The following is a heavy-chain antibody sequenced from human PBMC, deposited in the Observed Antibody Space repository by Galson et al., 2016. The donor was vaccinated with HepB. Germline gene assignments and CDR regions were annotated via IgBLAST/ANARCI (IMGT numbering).Heavy chain of an antibody. CDR2: ISVSGTYT. CDR1: GFTFSDYY. V-gene: IGHV3-11*05. J-gene: IGHJ6*02. D-gene: IGHD3-10*01. CDR3: ARDLSTGGVIIPYSYSYYGVDV. Sequence: SLRLSCAASGFTFSDYYMSWIRQAPGEGLEWVSYISVSGTYTNYADSVKGRFTISRDNAKNSLYLQMNSLIAEDTAIYYCARDLSTGGVIIPYSYSYYGVDVWGQGTTVTVSS.